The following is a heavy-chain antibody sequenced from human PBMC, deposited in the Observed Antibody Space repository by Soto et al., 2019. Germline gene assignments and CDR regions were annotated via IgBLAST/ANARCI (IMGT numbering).Heavy chain of an antibody. Sequence: SETLSLTCTVSGGSISSDSYYWGWIRQSPEKGLEWIASISYSGSTYYNPTLKSRLIISVDTSKNQFSLKLSSVTAADTAVYYCARSGLYYDIGKDGETSYNWFDPWGQGTLVTVSS. CDR2: ISYSGST. CDR1: GGSISSDSYY. V-gene: IGHV4-39*07. J-gene: IGHJ5*02. D-gene: IGHD3-9*01. CDR3: ARSGLYYDIGKDGETSYNWFDP.